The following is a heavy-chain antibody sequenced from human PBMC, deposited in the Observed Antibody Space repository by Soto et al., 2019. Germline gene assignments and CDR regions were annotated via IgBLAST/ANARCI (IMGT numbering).Heavy chain of an antibody. CDR3: ATPGGFGMDV. D-gene: IGHD5-12*01. V-gene: IGHV5-51*01. CDR1: GYNFATHW. CDR2: IFPGDAET. J-gene: IGHJ6*02. Sequence: PGETLRLSDQGSGYNFATHWIGWVRHKAGKGLEWMGIIFPGDAETRYSPSFQGHITISADKSISIAYLRWSSLKASDTGMYYCATPGGFGMDVWGQGTTVTVAS.